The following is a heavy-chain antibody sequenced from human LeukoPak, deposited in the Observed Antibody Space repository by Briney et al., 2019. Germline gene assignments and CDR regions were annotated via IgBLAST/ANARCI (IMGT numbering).Heavy chain of an antibody. Sequence: ASVKVSCRAFGYAFTSNYMHWVRQAPGQGLEWMGWINPNSGGTNYAQKFQGRVTMTRDTSISTAYMELSRLRSDDTAVYYCARDYYDSSGYYLGAAFDIWGQGTMVTVSS. J-gene: IGHJ3*02. CDR1: GYAFTSNY. V-gene: IGHV1-2*02. D-gene: IGHD3-22*01. CDR3: ARDYYDSSGYYLGAAFDI. CDR2: INPNSGGT.